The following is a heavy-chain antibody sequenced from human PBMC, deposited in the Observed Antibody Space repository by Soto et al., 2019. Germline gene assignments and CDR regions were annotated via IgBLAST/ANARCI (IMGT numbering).Heavy chain of an antibody. V-gene: IGHV1-2*04. Sequence: GASVEVSCKASGYTFTGYYMHWVRQAAGQGLEGMGWINPNSGGTNYALKFQGWVTMDRDTSISTAYMELSRLRSDDTAVYYCARAGEPDTVPSDNHAIGIWGQRPTFAFSS. CDR3: ARAGEPDTVPSDNHAIGI. J-gene: IGHJ6*01. D-gene: IGHD3-10*01. CDR2: INPNSGGT. CDR1: GYTFTGYY.